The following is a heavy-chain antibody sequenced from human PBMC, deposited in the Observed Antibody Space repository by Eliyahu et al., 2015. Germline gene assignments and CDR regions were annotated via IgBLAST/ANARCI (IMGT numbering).Heavy chain of an antibody. D-gene: IGHD6-19*01. CDR1: GGSFSGXY. CDR3: ARGHSSGSNWFDP. J-gene: IGHJ5*02. V-gene: IGHV4-34*01. Sequence: QVQLQQWGAGLLKPSETLSLTCAVYGGSFSGXYWXWIRQPPGKGLEWIGEINHSGSTNYNPSLKSRVTISVDTSKNQFSLKLSSVTAADTAVYYCARGHSSGSNWFDPWGQGTLVTVSS. CDR2: INHSGST.